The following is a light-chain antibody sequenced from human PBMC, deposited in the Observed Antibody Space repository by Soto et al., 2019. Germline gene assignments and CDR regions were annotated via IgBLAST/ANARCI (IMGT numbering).Light chain of an antibody. CDR1: NSDVGGYNY. J-gene: IGLJ1*01. CDR2: DVS. CDR3: NSFTTSSTTYV. V-gene: IGLV2-14*01. Sequence: QSALTQPASVSGSPGQSITISCTGTNSDVGGYNYVSWYQQHPGNAPKLMIYDVSNRPSGVSNRFSGSKSGNTASLTISGLQAEDEDDYYCNSFTTSSTTYVFGTGTKVTVL.